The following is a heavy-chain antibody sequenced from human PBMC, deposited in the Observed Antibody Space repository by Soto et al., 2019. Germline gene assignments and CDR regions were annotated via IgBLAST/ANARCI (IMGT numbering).Heavy chain of an antibody. CDR3: ARRMTWSLWCFDL. D-gene: IGHD3-3*01. J-gene: IGHJ2*01. CDR1: GYIFKDYD. V-gene: IGHV1-8*01. Sequence: ASVKVSCKASGYIFKDYDINWVRRAPGQGLEWVGWMNPNSGNTAYARKFHDRITMTRSVSARTAFMELSSLTPEDTAVYYCARRMTWSLWCFDLWGSGTQVTVSS. CDR2: MNPNSGNT.